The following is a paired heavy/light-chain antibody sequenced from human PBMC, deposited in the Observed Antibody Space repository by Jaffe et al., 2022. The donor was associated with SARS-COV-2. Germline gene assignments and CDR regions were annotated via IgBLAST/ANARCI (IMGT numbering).Light chain of an antibody. CDR1: SSNIGAGYD. CDR2: VNN. V-gene: IGLV1-40*01. CDR3: QSYDSSLSGSHVI. Sequence: QSVLTQPPSVSGAPGQRVTISCTGSSSNIGAGYDVHWYQQLPGTAPKLLIYVNNNRPSGVPDRFSGSKSGTSASLAITGLQAEDEANYYCQSYDSSLSGSHVIFGGGTKLTVL. J-gene: IGLJ2*01.
Heavy chain of an antibody. V-gene: IGHV4-59*01. D-gene: IGHD2-15*01. Sequence: QVQLQESGPRLVKPSETLSLTCTVSGGSISGYYWSWIRQPPGKGLESIGYIYYSGNTNYNPSLKSRVTISLDTSKSQFSLKLSSVTAADTAVYYCARSSRYCGGGRCYIDYWGQGTLVTVSS. J-gene: IGHJ4*02. CDR3: ARSSRYCGGGRCYIDY. CDR1: GGSISGYY. CDR2: IYYSGNT.